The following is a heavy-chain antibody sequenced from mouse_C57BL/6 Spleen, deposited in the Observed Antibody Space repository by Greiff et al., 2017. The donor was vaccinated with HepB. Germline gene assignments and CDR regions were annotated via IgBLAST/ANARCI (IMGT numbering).Heavy chain of an antibody. V-gene: IGHV5-16*01. CDR3: ARGGIYYGSSPLDY. J-gene: IGHJ2*01. CDR2: INYDGSST. D-gene: IGHD1-1*01. Sequence: EVNLVESEGGLVQPGSSMKLSCTASGFTFSDYYMAWVRQVPEKGLEWVANINYDGSSTYYLDSLKSRFIISRDNAKNILYLQMSSLKSEDTATYYCARGGIYYGSSPLDYWGQGTTLTVSS. CDR1: GFTFSDYY.